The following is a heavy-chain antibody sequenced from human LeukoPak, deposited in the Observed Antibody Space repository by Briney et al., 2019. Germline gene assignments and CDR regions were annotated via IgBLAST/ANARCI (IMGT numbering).Heavy chain of an antibody. CDR1: GGSISIYY. Sequence: PSETLSLTCTVSGGSISIYYWSWIRQPPGKGLEWIGSIYYSGSTYYNPSLKSRVTISVDTSKNQFSLKLSSVTAADTAVYYCARERLQSRSPYFDYWGLGTLVTVSS. J-gene: IGHJ4*02. CDR2: IYYSGST. CDR3: ARERLQSRSPYFDY. D-gene: IGHD4-11*01. V-gene: IGHV4-59*12.